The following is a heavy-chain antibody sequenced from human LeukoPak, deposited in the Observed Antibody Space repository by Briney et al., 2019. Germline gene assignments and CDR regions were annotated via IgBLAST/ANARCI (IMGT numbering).Heavy chain of an antibody. V-gene: IGHV3-20*04. CDR3: ARQDIVVVPAAIIGAFDI. Sequence: GGSLRLSCAASGFTFDDYGMSWVRQAPGKGLEWVSGINWNGGSTGYADSVKGRFTISRDNAKNSLYLQMNSLRAEDTALYYCARQDIVVVPAAIIGAFDIWGQGTMVTVSS. J-gene: IGHJ3*02. CDR2: INWNGGST. CDR1: GFTFDDYG. D-gene: IGHD2-2*02.